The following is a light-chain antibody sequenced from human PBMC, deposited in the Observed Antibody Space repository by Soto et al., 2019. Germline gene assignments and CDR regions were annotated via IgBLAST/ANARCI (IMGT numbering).Light chain of an antibody. CDR2: SNN. J-gene: IGLJ2*01. Sequence: QSVLTQPPSASGTPGQRVTISCSGSSSNIGSNTVNWYQQLPGTAPKLLIYSNNQRPSGVPDRLSGSKSGTSASLAISGLQSEDEADYYCAAWDDSLKRVVFGGGTKLTVL. V-gene: IGLV1-44*01. CDR1: SSNIGSNT. CDR3: AAWDDSLKRVV.